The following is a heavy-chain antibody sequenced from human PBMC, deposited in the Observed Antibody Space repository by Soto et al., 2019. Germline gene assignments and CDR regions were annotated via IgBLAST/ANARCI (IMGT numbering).Heavy chain of an antibody. CDR3: ARDLEYQLIDYYYGMDV. J-gene: IGHJ6*02. V-gene: IGHV1-18*01. CDR2: ISAYNGNT. D-gene: IGHD2-2*01. CDR1: GYTFTSYG. Sequence: ASVKVSCKASGYTFTSYGISWVRQAPGQGLEWMGWISAYNGNTNYAQKLQGRVTMTTDTSTSTAYMELRSLRSDDTAVYYCARDLEYQLIDYYYGMDVWGQGTTVTVSS.